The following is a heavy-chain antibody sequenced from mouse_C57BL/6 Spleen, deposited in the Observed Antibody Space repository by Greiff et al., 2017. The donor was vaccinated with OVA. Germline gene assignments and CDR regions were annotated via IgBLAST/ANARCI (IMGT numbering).Heavy chain of an antibody. CDR3: ARAGITTVVATGYFDV. D-gene: IGHD1-1*01. V-gene: IGHV3-6*01. J-gene: IGHJ1*03. CDR2: ISYDGSN. Sequence: EVQLQESGPGLVKPSQSLSLTCSVTGYSITSGYYWNWIRQFPGNKLEWMGYISYDGSNNYNPSLKNRISITRDTSKNQFFLKLNSVTTEDTATYYCARAGITTVVATGYFDVWGTGTTVTVSS. CDR1: GYSITSGYY.